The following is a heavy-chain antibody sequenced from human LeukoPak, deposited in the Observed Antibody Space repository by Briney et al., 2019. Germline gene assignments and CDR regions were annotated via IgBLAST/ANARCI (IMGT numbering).Heavy chain of an antibody. J-gene: IGHJ6*03. V-gene: IGHV3-7*01. CDR3: ARLVLLWFGEYYMDV. D-gene: IGHD3-10*01. CDR2: INEDGNKK. Sequence: GGSLRLSCAVSGFTFRNYWMSWVRQAPGKGLEWVANINEDGNKKYYADSVKGRFTISRDNAKNSLYLQMNSLRAEDTAVYYCARLVLLWFGEYYMDVWGKGTTVTVSS. CDR1: GFTFRNYW.